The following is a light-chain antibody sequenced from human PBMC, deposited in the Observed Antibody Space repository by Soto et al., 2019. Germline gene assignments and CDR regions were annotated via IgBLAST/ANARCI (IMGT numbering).Light chain of an antibody. Sequence: QLVLTQSSSASASLGSSVKLTCTLSSGHSSYIIAWHQQQPGKAPRYLMKLEGSGSYNKGSGVPDRFSGSSSGADRYLTLPNRLFEDEADYYCETWDSNTHTVFGGGTTLTVL. V-gene: IGLV4-60*02. CDR2: LEGSGSY. CDR1: SGHSSYI. CDR3: ETWDSNTHTV. J-gene: IGLJ3*02.